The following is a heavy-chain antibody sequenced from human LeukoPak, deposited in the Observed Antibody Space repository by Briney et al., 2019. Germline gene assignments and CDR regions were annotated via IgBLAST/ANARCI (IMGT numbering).Heavy chain of an antibody. CDR2: IIPIFGTA. V-gene: IGHV1-69*13. CDR3: ARAVAGTYYFDY. Sequence: ASVKVSCKASGGTFSSYAISWVRQAPGQGLEWMGGIIPIFGTANYAQKFQGRVTITADESTSTAYMELSSLRSEDTAVYYCARAVAGTYYFDYWGQGTLVTVSS. CDR1: GGTFSSYA. D-gene: IGHD6-19*01. J-gene: IGHJ4*02.